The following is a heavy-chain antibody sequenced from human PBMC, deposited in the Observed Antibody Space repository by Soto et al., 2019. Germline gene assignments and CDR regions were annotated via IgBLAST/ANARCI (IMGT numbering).Heavy chain of an antibody. J-gene: IGHJ4*02. Sequence: QVQLVESGGGVVQPGRSLRLSCAASGFTFSSYRMHWVRQPPGKGLEWVAVISYDGSNKYYADSVKGRFTISRDNSKNTLYLQVNSLRADDTAVYYCAKGVVRYTGSSLVPYYFAYWVQGTLVTVSS. CDR3: AKGVVRYTGSSLVPYYFAY. V-gene: IGHV3-30*18. CDR2: ISYDGSNK. CDR1: GFTFSSYR. D-gene: IGHD3-16*02.